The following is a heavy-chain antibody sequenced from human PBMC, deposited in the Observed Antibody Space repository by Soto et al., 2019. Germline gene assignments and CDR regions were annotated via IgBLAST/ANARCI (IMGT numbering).Heavy chain of an antibody. J-gene: IGHJ4*02. D-gene: IGHD3-22*01. Sequence: QVPLVQSGAEVKKPGASVKVSCQASGYTFTSYAMHWVRQAPGQRLEWMGWINAGNGNTKYSQKFQGRVTITRDTSASTAYMELSSLRSEDTAVYYGARGDYYDSIGYDYWGQGTLVTVSS. CDR1: GYTFTSYA. CDR2: INAGNGNT. V-gene: IGHV1-3*01. CDR3: ARGDYYDSIGYDY.